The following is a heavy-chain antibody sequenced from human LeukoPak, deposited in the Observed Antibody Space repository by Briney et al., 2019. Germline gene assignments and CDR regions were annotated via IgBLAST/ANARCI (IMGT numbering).Heavy chain of an antibody. V-gene: IGHV3-48*02. CDR1: GFTFSNYG. D-gene: IGHD3-16*01. J-gene: IGHJ3*01. CDR3: ARDQGLVNDDFDV. Sequence: GGSLRLSCAASGFTFSNYGMNWVRQSPGKGLEWVSYITISSTTIYYADSVKGRFTISRDNARNSLHLEMNSLRDEDTAIYYCARDQGLVNDDFDVWGQGTLVTVSS. CDR2: ITISSTTI.